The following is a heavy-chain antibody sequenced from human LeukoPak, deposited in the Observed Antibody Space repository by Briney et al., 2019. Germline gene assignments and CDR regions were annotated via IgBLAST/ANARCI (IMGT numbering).Heavy chain of an antibody. CDR3: ASSLYSGSYYGINDAFDI. D-gene: IGHD1-26*01. CDR1: GYTFTSYG. CDR2: ISAYNGNT. V-gene: IGHV1-18*01. J-gene: IGHJ3*02. Sequence: ASVKVSCKASGYTFTSYGISWVRQAPGQGLEWMGWISAYNGNTNYAQKLQGRVTMTTDTSTSTAYMELRSLRSDDTAVYYCASSLYSGSYYGINDAFDIWGQGTMVTVSS.